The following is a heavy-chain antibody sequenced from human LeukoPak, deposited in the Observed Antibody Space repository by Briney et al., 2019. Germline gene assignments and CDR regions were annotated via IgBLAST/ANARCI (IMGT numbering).Heavy chain of an antibody. V-gene: IGHV4-38-2*01. CDR3: ARNSSWYFDY. J-gene: IGHJ4*02. CDR1: GYSIRSDYY. D-gene: IGHD6-13*01. Sequence: SETLSLTCAVSGYSIRSDYYWGWIRQPPGKGLEWIGSTYQSGSTHYNPSLKSRVTISIDTSKNQFSLKLSSMTAADTAVYYCARNSSWYFDYWGQGTLVTVSS. CDR2: TYQSGST.